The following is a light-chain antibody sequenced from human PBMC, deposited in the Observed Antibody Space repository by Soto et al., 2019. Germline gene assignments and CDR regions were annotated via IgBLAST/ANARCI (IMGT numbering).Light chain of an antibody. CDR1: QSVSSNY. J-gene: IGKJ1*01. CDR3: QQYGSSPTWT. CDR2: GAS. Sequence: DSVLTQSPGTLSLSPGERATLSCRASQSVSSNYLAWYQQKPGQAPRLLIYGASTRATGIPDRFSGSGSGTDFTLTISRLEPEDSAVYYGQQYGSSPTWTFGQGTKVDIK. V-gene: IGKV3-20*01.